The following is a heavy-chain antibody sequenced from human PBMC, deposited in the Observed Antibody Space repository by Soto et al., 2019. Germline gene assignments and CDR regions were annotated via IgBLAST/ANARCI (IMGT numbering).Heavy chain of an antibody. D-gene: IGHD1-26*01. CDR3: ARERELPTLHWD. CDR2: IYYSGST. CDR1: GGSVSSGSYY. Sequence: SETLSLTCTVSGGSVSSGSYYWSWIRQPPGKGLEWIGYIYYSGSTNYNPSLKSRVTISVDTSKNQFSLKLSSVTAADTAVYYCARERELPTLHWDWGQGTLVTVSS. V-gene: IGHV4-61*01. J-gene: IGHJ4*02.